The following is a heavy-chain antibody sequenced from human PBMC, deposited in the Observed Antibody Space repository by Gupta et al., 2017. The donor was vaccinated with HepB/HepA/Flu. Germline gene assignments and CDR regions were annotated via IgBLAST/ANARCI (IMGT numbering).Heavy chain of an antibody. CDR1: GLSFDDYA. CDR2: ISADGGST. V-gene: IGHV3-43*02. J-gene: IGHJ5*02. CDR3: AKDGGSSGYNWFDL. Sequence: EVQLVEAGGGVVQPGGSLRLSCAVSGLSFDDYAMHWVRLPPGKGLELVSTISADGGSTYYADSVKGRFTISRDNSKNSLFLQMNSLRTEDTAFYYCAKDGGSSGYNWFDLWGQGTLVTVSS. D-gene: IGHD2-2*01.